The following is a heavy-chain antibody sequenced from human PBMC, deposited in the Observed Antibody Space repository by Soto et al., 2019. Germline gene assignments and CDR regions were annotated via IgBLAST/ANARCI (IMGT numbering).Heavy chain of an antibody. Sequence: SETLSLTCTVSGGSISSSSYYWGWIRQPPGKGLEWIGSIYYSGSTYYNPSLKSRVTISVDTSKNQFSLKLSSVTAADTAVYYCARRARGYYFDYWGQGTLVTVSS. CDR1: GGSISSSSYY. CDR3: ARRARGYYFDY. CDR2: IYYSGST. J-gene: IGHJ4*02. V-gene: IGHV4-39*01.